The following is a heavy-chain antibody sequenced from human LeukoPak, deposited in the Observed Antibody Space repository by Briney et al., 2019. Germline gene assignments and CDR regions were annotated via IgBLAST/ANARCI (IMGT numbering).Heavy chain of an antibody. CDR1: GFTFSSYA. CDR3: AKADCGGDCHSSFDY. V-gene: IGHV3-23*01. CDR2: ISGSGGST. J-gene: IGHJ4*02. Sequence: GGSLRLSCAASGFTFSSYAMSWVRQAPGKGLEWVSAISGSGGSTYYADSVKGRFTISRDNSKNTLYLQMNSLRAEDTAVYYCAKADCGGDCHSSFDYWGQGTLVTVSS. D-gene: IGHD2-21*02.